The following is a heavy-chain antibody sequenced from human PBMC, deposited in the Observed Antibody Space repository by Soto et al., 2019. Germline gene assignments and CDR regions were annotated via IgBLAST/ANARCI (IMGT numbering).Heavy chain of an antibody. D-gene: IGHD3-3*01. CDR3: ARDRDSGITIFGVVTNNWFDP. J-gene: IGHJ5*02. V-gene: IGHV3-21*01. CDR1: GFTFSSYS. Sequence: GGSLRLSCAASGFTFSSYSMNWVRQAPGKGLEWVSSISSSSSYIYYADSVKGRFTISRDNAKNSLYLQMNSLRAEDTAVYYCARDRDSGITIFGVVTNNWFDPWGQGTLVTVSS. CDR2: ISSSSSYI.